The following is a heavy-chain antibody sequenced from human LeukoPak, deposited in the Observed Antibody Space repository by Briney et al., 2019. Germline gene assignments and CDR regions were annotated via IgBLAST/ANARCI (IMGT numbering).Heavy chain of an antibody. Sequence: GGSLRLSCAASGFTVSSNYMSWVRQAPGKGLEWVSVIYSGGSTNYADSVKGRFTISRDNAKNSLYLQMNSLRAEDTAVYYCAREGRYDILTGYYKGFDYWGQGTLVTVSS. V-gene: IGHV3-53*01. CDR3: AREGRYDILTGYYKGFDY. CDR1: GFTVSSNY. D-gene: IGHD3-9*01. CDR2: IYSGGST. J-gene: IGHJ4*02.